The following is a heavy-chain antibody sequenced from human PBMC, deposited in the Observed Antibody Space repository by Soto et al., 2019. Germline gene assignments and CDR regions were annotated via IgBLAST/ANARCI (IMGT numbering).Heavy chain of an antibody. CDR3: ARDLWVEPELYYYGMDV. J-gene: IGHJ6*02. D-gene: IGHD1-1*01. V-gene: IGHV4-30-4*01. Sequence: SETLSLTCTVSGDSISSADYYWIWIRQTPGKGLEWIGHIFYSGTTYYNPSLKSRLTISVDTSKNHFSLRLTSVTAADTAVYYCARDLWVEPELYYYGMDVWGQGTTVTVSS. CDR2: IFYSGTT. CDR1: GDSISSADYY.